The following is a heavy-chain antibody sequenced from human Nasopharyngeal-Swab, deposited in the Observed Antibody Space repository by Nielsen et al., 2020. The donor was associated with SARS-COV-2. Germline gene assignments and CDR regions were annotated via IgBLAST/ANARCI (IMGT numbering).Heavy chain of an antibody. CDR3: TRCGGGCYSGRDY. D-gene: IGHD2-15*01. CDR2: IRSKGNNYAT. J-gene: IGHJ4*02. CDR1: GFSFSDSA. Sequence: GGSLRPSCAASGFSFSDSAIHWVRQASGKGREWVGRIRSKGNNYATAYAASVKGRFIIFRDDPTNTAYLQMNSLKTEDTAVYYCTRCGGGCYSGRDYWGQGTLVTVSS. V-gene: IGHV3-73*01.